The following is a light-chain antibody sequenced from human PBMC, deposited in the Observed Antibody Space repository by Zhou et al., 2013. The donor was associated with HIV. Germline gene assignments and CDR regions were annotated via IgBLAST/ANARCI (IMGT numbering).Light chain of an antibody. V-gene: IGKV2-28*01. J-gene: IGKJ4*01. CDR1: QSLLHSNGDTY. Sequence: DIVMTQSPLSLPVTPGEPASISCRSSQSLLHSNGDTYLDWYFQKPGQSPQLLIYLNSNRASGVPDRFSGSGSGTDFTLKISRLEAGDVGIYYCMQALQTPLTFGGGPR. CDR2: LNS. CDR3: MQALQTPLT.